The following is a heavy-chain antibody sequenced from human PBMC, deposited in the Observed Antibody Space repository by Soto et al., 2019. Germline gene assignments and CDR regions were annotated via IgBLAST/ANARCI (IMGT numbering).Heavy chain of an antibody. D-gene: IGHD5-18*01. V-gene: IGHV4-59*08. Sequence: SETLSLTCNVSGGSLSSNYWSWIRQPPGKGLEWIGYIYSSGSTKYNPSLKSRVIISVDTSKNQFSLKLSSVTAADTAVYYCVRNISGGDSYGSNWFDPWGQGALVTV. CDR1: GGSLSSNY. CDR2: IYSSGST. CDR3: VRNISGGDSYGSNWFDP. J-gene: IGHJ5*02.